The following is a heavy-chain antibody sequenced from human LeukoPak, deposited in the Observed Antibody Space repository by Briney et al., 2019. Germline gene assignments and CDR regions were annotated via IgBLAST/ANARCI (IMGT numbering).Heavy chain of an antibody. V-gene: IGHV3-74*01. J-gene: IGHJ3*02. CDR3: ARGDGYCSSTNCYVAFDI. CDR1: GFTFSDYY. CDR2: INSDGSST. D-gene: IGHD2-2*01. Sequence: GGSLRLSCAASGFTFSDYYMSYIRQAPGKGLVWVSRINSDGSSTRYADSVKGRFTISRDNAKNTLYLQMSSLRAEDTAVYYCARGDGYCSSTNCYVAFDIWGQGTMVTVST.